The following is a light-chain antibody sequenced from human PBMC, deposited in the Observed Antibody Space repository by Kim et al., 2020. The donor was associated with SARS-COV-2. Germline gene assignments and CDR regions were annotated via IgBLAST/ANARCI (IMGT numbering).Light chain of an antibody. Sequence: LGQIVRITRQGDSLRSYYASSYQQKPGQAPILVIYGKNNRPSGIPDRFSGSTSGNTASLTITGAQAEDEADYYCNSRDSSGNHLGVFGTGTKVTVL. J-gene: IGLJ1*01. CDR3: NSRDSSGNHLGV. CDR2: GKN. V-gene: IGLV3-19*01. CDR1: SLRSYY.